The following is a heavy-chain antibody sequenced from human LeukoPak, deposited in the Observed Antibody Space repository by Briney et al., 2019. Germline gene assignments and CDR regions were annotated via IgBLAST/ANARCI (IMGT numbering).Heavy chain of an antibody. CDR1: GGTFSSYA. J-gene: IGHJ3*02. CDR3: ARDGGNYGDYELRAKDAFDI. CDR2: ITPIFGTA. D-gene: IGHD4-17*01. V-gene: IGHV1-69*06. Sequence: GAPVKVSCKASGGTFSSYAISWVRQAPGQGLEWMGGITPIFGTANYAQKFQGRVTITADKSTSTAYMELSSLRSEDTAVYYCARDGGNYGDYELRAKDAFDIWGQGTMVTVSS.